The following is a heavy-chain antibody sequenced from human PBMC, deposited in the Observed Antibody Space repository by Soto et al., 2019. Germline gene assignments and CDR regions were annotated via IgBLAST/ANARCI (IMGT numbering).Heavy chain of an antibody. V-gene: IGHV3-30-3*01. CDR1: GFTFSSYA. D-gene: IGHD2-2*01. CDR3: ASLYFFSTSCYYSYYYGIDV. Sequence: PGGSLRLSCAASGFTFSSYAMHWVRQAPGKGLEWVAVISYDGSNKYYADSVKGRFTISRDNSKNTLYLQMNSLRAEDTAVYYCASLYFFSTSCYYSYYYGIDVWGLGTTVTVSS. J-gene: IGHJ6*02. CDR2: ISYDGSNK.